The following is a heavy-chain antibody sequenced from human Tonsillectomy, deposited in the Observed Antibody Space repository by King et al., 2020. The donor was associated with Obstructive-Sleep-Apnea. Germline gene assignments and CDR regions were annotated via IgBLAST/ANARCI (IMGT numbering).Heavy chain of an antibody. V-gene: IGHV3-30*18. Sequence: VQLVESGGGVVQPGRSLRLSCAASGFTFSTYGMHWVRQAPGKGLEWVALISYDGSNKYYADSVKGRFTISRDNSKNTLYLQMNSLIAEETAVYYCAKGSYPNTVLNAWGQGILVTVSS. J-gene: IGHJ5*02. CDR1: GFTFSTYG. D-gene: IGHD4-23*01. CDR3: AKGSYPNTVLNA. CDR2: ISYDGSNK.